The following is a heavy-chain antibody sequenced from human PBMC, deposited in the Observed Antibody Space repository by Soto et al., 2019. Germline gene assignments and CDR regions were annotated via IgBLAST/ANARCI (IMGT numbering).Heavy chain of an antibody. V-gene: IGHV4-31*03. Sequence: SETLSLTCTVSGGSISSGGYCWSWIRQHPGKGLEWIGYIYYSGTTYYNPSLKSRVTISVDTSKSQFSLKLDSVTAADTALYYCARENGYGKVDYWVQGALVTVSS. CDR2: IYYSGTT. CDR1: GGSISSGGYC. J-gene: IGHJ4*02. D-gene: IGHD5-12*01. CDR3: ARENGYGKVDY.